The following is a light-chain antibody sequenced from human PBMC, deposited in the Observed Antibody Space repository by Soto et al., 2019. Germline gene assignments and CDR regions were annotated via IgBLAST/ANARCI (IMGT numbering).Light chain of an antibody. Sequence: VFTQSPCTLSLSPGDRATLSCRASQSVSNYVAWYQQRPGQAPRLLIYDASNRATGIPARFSGSGSGTDFTLTISSLEPEDFAVYYCLQYGSSPTFGQGTRLEI. J-gene: IGKJ5*01. CDR3: LQYGSSPT. CDR1: QSVSNY. CDR2: DAS. V-gene: IGKV3-11*01.